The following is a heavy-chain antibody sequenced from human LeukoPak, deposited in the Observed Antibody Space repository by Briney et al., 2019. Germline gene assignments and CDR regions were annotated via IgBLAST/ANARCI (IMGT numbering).Heavy chain of an antibody. J-gene: IGHJ3*02. CDR3: ARDRYYYDTSRYYSAFET. D-gene: IGHD3-22*01. V-gene: IGHV3-11*01. Sequence: PGGSLRLSCAGSGFTFSDYFMNWIRQAPGKGLEWVSYISSRGSSIYYSDSVKGRFTISRDNAKNSLYLQMNSLTVADTAIYYCARDRYYYDTSRYYSAFETWGQGTMVTVSS. CDR2: ISSRGSSI. CDR1: GFTFSDYF.